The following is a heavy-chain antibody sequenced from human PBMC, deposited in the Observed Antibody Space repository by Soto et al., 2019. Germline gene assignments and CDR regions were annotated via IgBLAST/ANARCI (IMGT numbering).Heavy chain of an antibody. Sequence: QVQLVQSEAEVKKPGSSVKVSCKASGGTFSSYAISWVRQAPGQGLEWMGGIIPIYGTANYAQKFQGRVTITADESTSTAYMELSSLRSEDTAVYYCARSQGSSTSLEIYYYYYYGMDVWGQGTTVTVSS. J-gene: IGHJ6*02. CDR1: GGTFSSYA. CDR3: ARSQGSSTSLEIYYYYYYGMDV. V-gene: IGHV1-69*01. D-gene: IGHD2-2*01. CDR2: IIPIYGTA.